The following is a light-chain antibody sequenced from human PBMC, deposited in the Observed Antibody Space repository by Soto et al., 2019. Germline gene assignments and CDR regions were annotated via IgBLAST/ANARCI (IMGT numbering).Light chain of an antibody. CDR3: QQSYNAPIT. CDR2: VAS. Sequence: DLQMTQCPSSVSASVGDRVTITCRASQGISSWLAWYQQKPGKAPQLLIYVASRLESGVPSRFSGSGSGTDFTLTISSLQPEDFATYYCQQSYNAPITFGQGTRLEI. J-gene: IGKJ5*01. V-gene: IGKV1-12*01. CDR1: QGISSW.